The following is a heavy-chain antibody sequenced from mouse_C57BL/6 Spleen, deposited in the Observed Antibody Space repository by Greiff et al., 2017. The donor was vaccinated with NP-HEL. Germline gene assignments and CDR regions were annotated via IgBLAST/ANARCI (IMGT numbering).Heavy chain of an antibody. D-gene: IGHD2-1*01. CDR3: TRRKIYYGKGYAMDY. J-gene: IGHJ4*01. CDR2: IDPETGGT. Sequence: VQLQQSGAELVRPGASVTLSCKASGYTFTDYEMHWVKQTPVHGLEWIGAIDPETGGTAYNQKFKGKAILTADKSSSTADMGLRSLTSEYSAVYYCTRRKIYYGKGYAMDYWGQGTSVTVSS. V-gene: IGHV1-15*01. CDR1: GYTFTDYE.